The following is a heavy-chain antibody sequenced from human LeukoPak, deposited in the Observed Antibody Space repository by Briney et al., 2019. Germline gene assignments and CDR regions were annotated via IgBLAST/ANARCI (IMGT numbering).Heavy chain of an antibody. D-gene: IGHD3-10*01. CDR3: ARDFLRGAPDYLDL. CDR1: GFTFSSYP. CDR2: IGYDGVNK. Sequence: TGGSLRLSCTASGFTFSSYPFHWVRQAPGKGLQWVAVIGYDGVNKFYTDSVKGRFTISRDDSKSTLYLQMDSLRADDTAFYYCARDFLRGAPDYLDLWGQGTLVTVSS. V-gene: IGHV3-30*04. J-gene: IGHJ4*02.